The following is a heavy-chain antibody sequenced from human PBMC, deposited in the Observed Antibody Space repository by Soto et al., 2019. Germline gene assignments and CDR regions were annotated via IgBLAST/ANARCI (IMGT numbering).Heavy chain of an antibody. CDR2: ISSSSSTI. V-gene: IGHV3-48*01. CDR3: ARRAYRGVNYYYGMDV. D-gene: IGHD3-10*01. J-gene: IGHJ6*02. Sequence: GRSLRLSCAASGFTLSSYSMNWVGQAPGKGLEWVSYISSSSSTIYYADSVKGRFTISRDNAKNSLYLQMNSLRAEDTAVYYCARRAYRGVNYYYGMDVWGQGTTVTVSS. CDR1: GFTLSSYS.